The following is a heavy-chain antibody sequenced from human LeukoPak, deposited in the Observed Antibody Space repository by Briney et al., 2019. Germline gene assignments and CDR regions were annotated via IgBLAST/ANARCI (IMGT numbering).Heavy chain of an antibody. CDR3: AKELNGGRYYYYGMDV. CDR1: GFTFSSYG. V-gene: IGHV3-30*18. D-gene: IGHD7-27*01. CDR2: VSYDGSNK. Sequence: PGGSLRLSCAASGFTFSSYGMHWVRQAPGKGLEWVAFVSYDGSNKYYADSVKGRFTISRDNSKNTLYLQMNSLRAEDTAVYYCAKELNGGRYYYYGMDVWGQGTTVTVSS. J-gene: IGHJ6*02.